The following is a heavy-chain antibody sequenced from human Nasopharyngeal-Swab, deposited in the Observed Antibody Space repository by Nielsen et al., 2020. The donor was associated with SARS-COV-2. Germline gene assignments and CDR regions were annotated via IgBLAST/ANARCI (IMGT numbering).Heavy chain of an antibody. CDR2: ISGGGSSI. CDR1: GFTFSSYE. Sequence: GGSLRLSCAASGFTFSSYEMNWVRQAPGKGLEWVSYISGGGSSINYAASVKGRFTISRDNAKNSLYLQMNSLRAEDTAVYYCARTLLWFGEALPDYWGQGTLVTVSS. D-gene: IGHD3-10*01. V-gene: IGHV3-48*03. CDR3: ARTLLWFGEALPDY. J-gene: IGHJ4*02.